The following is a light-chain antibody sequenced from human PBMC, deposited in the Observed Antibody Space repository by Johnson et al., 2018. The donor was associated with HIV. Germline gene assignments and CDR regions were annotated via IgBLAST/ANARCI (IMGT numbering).Light chain of an antibody. V-gene: IGLV1-51*02. CDR1: SSNIGDNY. Sequence: QSVLTQPPSVSAAPGQKVTISCSGSSSNIGDNYVSWYQQLPGTAPKVLIYENNERPSGIPDRFSGSRSGTSATLGITGLQTGDEADYYCGTWDSSLGAYYVFGTGTKVTVL. J-gene: IGLJ1*01. CDR2: ENN. CDR3: GTWDSSLGAYYV.